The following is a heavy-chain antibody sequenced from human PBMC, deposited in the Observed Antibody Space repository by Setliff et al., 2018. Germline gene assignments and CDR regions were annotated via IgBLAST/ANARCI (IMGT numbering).Heavy chain of an antibody. CDR3: ARGGTFRYFDY. D-gene: IGHD5-12*01. V-gene: IGHV4-61*01. J-gene: IGHJ4*02. Sequence: SETLSLTCTVSGGSISGASIRSYYWSWIRQPPGKGLEFIGYVYYSGTTNYDPSLKSRVTISVDTSKNQFSLRLISVTAADTAVYYCARGGTFRYFDYWGQGTPVTVSS. CDR1: GGSISGASIRSYY. CDR2: VYYSGTT.